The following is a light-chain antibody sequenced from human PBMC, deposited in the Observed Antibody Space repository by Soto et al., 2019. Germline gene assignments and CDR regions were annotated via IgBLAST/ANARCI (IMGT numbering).Light chain of an antibody. J-gene: IGLJ2*01. CDR1: KLGGKY. CDR2: QDT. CDR3: QAWDNGTAV. Sequence: SSELTQPPSVSVSPGQTASITCSGDKLGGKYAHWYHQKPGQSPVVVIYQDTKRPSGIHERFSGSKSGNTATLTISGTRAMDEADYYCQAWDNGTAVFGGGTQLTVL. V-gene: IGLV3-1*01.